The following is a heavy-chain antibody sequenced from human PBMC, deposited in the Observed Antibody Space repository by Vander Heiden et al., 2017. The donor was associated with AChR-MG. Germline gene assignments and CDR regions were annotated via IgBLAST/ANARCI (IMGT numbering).Heavy chain of an antibody. D-gene: IGHD3-22*01. J-gene: IGHJ4*02. CDR3: ATSSPVGGYFRN. CDR2: FDPEDGET. V-gene: IGHV1-24*01. Sequence: QAQLVQSGAEAKRPGASVKVSSKVSGHTLTELSMHWVRQAPGKGLEWMGGFDPEDGETIYAQKFQGRVTMTEDTSTDTAYMELSSLRSEDTAVYYCATSSPVGGYFRNWGQGTLVTVSS. CDR1: GHTLTELS.